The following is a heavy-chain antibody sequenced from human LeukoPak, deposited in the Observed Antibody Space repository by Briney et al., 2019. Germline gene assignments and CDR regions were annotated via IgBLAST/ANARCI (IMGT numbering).Heavy chain of an antibody. J-gene: IGHJ4*02. CDR3: TRELKVAGPTTGFDY. Sequence: GGSLRLSCAASGFTFSSYAMGWVRQAPGKGLEWVSSISGSGGHTYFADSVKGRFTISRDNSKNTLDLQMNSLKVEDTAVYYCTRELKVAGPTTGFDYWGQGTLVTVSS. CDR2: ISGSGGHT. V-gene: IGHV3-23*01. CDR1: GFTFSSYA. D-gene: IGHD1-26*01.